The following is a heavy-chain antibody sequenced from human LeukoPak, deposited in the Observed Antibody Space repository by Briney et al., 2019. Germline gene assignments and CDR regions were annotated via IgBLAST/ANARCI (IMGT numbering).Heavy chain of an antibody. CDR1: GGSISSSSYY. Sequence: PSETLSLTCTVSGGSISSSSYYWSWIRQPAGKGLEWIGRIYSSGSTNYNPSLKSRVTMSVDTSKNQFSLNLSSVTAADTAVYYCARWVSSGWGTWFDPWGQGTLVTVSS. CDR2: IYSSGST. V-gene: IGHV4-61*02. D-gene: IGHD6-19*01. CDR3: ARWVSSGWGTWFDP. J-gene: IGHJ5*02.